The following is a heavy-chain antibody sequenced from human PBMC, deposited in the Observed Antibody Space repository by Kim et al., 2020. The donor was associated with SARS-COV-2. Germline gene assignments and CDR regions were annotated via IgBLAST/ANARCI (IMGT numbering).Heavy chain of an antibody. CDR1: GFTLSSST. CDR2: ISHVGSAT. D-gene: IGHD1-1*01. V-gene: IGHV3-23*01. Sequence: GGSLRLSCAASGFTLSSSTMIWVRQAPGKGLEWVSIISHVGSATHYADSVKGRFTISRDNSKNTLYLQMNSLRAEDTAVYYCAPDWNHFDYWGQGTLVTVSS. CDR3: APDWNHFDY. J-gene: IGHJ4*02.